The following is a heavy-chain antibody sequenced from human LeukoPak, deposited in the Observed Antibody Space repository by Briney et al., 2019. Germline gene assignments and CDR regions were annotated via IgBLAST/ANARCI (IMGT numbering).Heavy chain of an antibody. CDR2: IYYSGST. CDR3: ARQGIAAAADAFDI. D-gene: IGHD6-13*01. Sequence: PSETLSLTCTVSGGSISSSSYYWGWIRQPPGKGLEWIGRIYYSGSTYYNPSLKSRVTISVDPSKNQFSLKLSSVTAADTAMYYCARQGIAAAADAFDIWGQGTMVTVSS. CDR1: GGSISSSSYY. V-gene: IGHV4-39*01. J-gene: IGHJ3*02.